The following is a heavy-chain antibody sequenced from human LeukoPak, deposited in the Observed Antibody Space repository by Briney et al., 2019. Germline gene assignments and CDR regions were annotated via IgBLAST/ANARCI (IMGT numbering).Heavy chain of an antibody. D-gene: IGHD1-26*01. CDR1: GFTFTSYS. Sequence: GALRLSCAASGFTFTSYSMNWVGQAPGKGLEWVSTISGGGGSTYYADSVKGRFTISRDNSKNTLYLQVNSLRAEDTAVYYCAKGGKWDVTPFDYWGQGTLVTVSS. V-gene: IGHV3-23*01. CDR2: ISGGGGST. CDR3: AKGGKWDVTPFDY. J-gene: IGHJ4*02.